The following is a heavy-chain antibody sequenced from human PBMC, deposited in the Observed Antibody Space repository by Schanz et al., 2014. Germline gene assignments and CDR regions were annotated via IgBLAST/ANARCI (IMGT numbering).Heavy chain of an antibody. J-gene: IGHJ4*02. CDR2: ISNDGSIK. Sequence: QVQLLQFGGGVVQPGRSLRLSCAASGFTFSSYAMHWVRQAPGKGLEWVALISNDGSIKYYADSVEGRFTISRDNSRNTLYLQMNSLRTEDTAVYFCARAHGNNWYGKGLDSWGQGTLXTVSS. CDR3: ARAHGNNWYGKGLDS. CDR1: GFTFSSYA. D-gene: IGHD1-1*01. V-gene: IGHV3-30-3*01.